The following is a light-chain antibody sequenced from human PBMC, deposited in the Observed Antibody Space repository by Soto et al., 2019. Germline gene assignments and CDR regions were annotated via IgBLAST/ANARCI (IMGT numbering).Light chain of an antibody. CDR1: QSVSSN. CDR2: GAS. J-gene: IGKJ5*01. Sequence: EIVIKKSPATLSVYPGERATLSCRASQSVSSNLAWYQQKPGQAPRLLIYGASSRATGIPARFSGSGSETDFTLTISSLEPEDFAVYYCPHRMNWPITSAQGTRLEIK. CDR3: PHRMNWPIT. V-gene: IGKV3D-15*01.